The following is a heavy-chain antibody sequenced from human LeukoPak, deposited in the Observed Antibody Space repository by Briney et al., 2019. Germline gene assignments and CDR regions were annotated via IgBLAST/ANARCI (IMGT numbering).Heavy chain of an antibody. J-gene: IGHJ5*02. Sequence: GGSLRLSCAAPGFTFSSYSMNWVRQAPGKGLEWVSSISSSSSYIYYADSVKGRFTISRDNAKNSLYLQMNSLRAEDTAVYYCARDQITGTTGFFDPWGQGTLVTVSS. CDR3: ARDQITGTTGFFDP. CDR1: GFTFSSYS. D-gene: IGHD1-14*01. V-gene: IGHV3-21*01. CDR2: ISSSSSYI.